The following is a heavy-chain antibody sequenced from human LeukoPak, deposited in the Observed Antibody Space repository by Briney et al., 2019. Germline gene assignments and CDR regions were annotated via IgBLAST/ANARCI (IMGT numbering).Heavy chain of an antibody. V-gene: IGHV3-23*01. CDR3: AKDLSSSHVSEYFDY. J-gene: IGHJ4*02. Sequence: GGSLRLSCAASGFTFSSIAMSWVRQAPGKGLEWVSAISGSGISTYYADSVKGRFTISRDNSKNTLYMQLNSLRAEDTAVYFCAKDLSSSHVSEYFDYWGQGTLVTVSS. CDR1: GFTFSSIA. D-gene: IGHD6-13*01. CDR2: ISGSGIST.